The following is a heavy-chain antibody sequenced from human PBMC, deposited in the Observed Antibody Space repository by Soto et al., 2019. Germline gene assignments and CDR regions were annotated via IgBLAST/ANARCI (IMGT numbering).Heavy chain of an antibody. CDR3: ARDMGATLRSYGMDV. CDR2: IYYSGST. Sequence: QVQLQESGPGLVKRSQTLSLTCTVSGGSISSGGYYWSLIRQHPGKGLEWIGYIYYSGSTYYNPSLTSRVTISVDPSKNPSSLKLSSVTAADTAVYYCARDMGATLRSYGMDVCGQGPTVTVSS. V-gene: IGHV4-31*03. J-gene: IGHJ6*02. D-gene: IGHD1-26*01. CDR1: GGSISSGGYY.